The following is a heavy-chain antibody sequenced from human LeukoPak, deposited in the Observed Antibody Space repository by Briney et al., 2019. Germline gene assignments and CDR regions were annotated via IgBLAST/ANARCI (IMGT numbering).Heavy chain of an antibody. CDR2: IYSGGST. J-gene: IGHJ3*02. D-gene: IGHD6-19*01. CDR1: GFTLSSNY. CDR3: ARDKQWLGAFDI. Sequence: PGGSLRLSCAASGFTLSSNYMSWVRQAPGKGLEWVSVIYSGGSTYYADCVKGRFTISRDHSKNTLYLQMNSLRAEDTAVYYCARDKQWLGAFDIWGQGTMVTVSS. V-gene: IGHV3-66*01.